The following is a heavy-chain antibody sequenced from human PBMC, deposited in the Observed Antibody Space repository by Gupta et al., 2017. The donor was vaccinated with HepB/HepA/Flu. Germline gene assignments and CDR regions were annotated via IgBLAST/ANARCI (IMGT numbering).Heavy chain of an antibody. CDR2: ISSSSSTI. J-gene: IGHJ5*02. Sequence: EVQLVESGGGLVQPGGSLRLSCAASGFTFSSYSMNWVRPAPGKGLEWVSYISSSSSTIYYADAVKGRFTISRDNAKNSLYLQMNSLRDEDTAVYYCARDGHCSSTSCYWWFDPWGQGTLVTVSS. CDR3: ARDGHCSSTSCYWWFDP. CDR1: GFTFSSYS. V-gene: IGHV3-48*02. D-gene: IGHD2-2*01.